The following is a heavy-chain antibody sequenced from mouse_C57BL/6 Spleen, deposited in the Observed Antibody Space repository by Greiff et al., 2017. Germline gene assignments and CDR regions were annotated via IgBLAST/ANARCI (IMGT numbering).Heavy chain of an antibody. CDR3: ARDRDGSYFDY. J-gene: IGHJ2*01. V-gene: IGHV3-6*01. Sequence: EVQLQQSGPGLVKPSQSLSLTCSVTGYSITSGYYWNWIRQFPGNKLEWMGYISYDGSNNYNPSLKNRISITRDTSKNQFFLKLNSVTTEDTATYYCARDRDGSYFDYWGQGTTLTVSS. CDR2: ISYDGSN. CDR1: GYSITSGYY. D-gene: IGHD2-3*01.